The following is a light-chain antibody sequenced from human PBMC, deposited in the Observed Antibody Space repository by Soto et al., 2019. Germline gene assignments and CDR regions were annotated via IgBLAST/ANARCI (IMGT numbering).Light chain of an antibody. V-gene: IGKV1-39*01. CDR2: AAS. CDR1: QTISTF. J-gene: IGKJ4*01. CDR3: QESYSVPPT. Sequence: DIQMTQSPSSLSASVGDRFTITCRASQTISTFLNWYQQKPGRAPKLLLYAASSLQSGIPSRFSGSGSGTDFTLTISSLQPEDFATYYCQESYSVPPTFGGGTTVEIK.